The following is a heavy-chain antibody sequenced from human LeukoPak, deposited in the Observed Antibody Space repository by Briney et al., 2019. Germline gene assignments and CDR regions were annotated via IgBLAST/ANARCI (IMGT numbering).Heavy chain of an antibody. Sequence: GGSLRLSCAASGFTFSNAWMSWVRQAPGKGLEWVGRIKSKTDGGTTDYAAPVKGRFTISRDNAKNSLFLQMNSLRAEDTAVYYCARGGYQLLFPFDYWGQGTLVTVSS. CDR1: GFTFSNAW. D-gene: IGHD2-2*01. CDR2: IKSKTDGGTT. V-gene: IGHV3-15*01. CDR3: ARGGYQLLFPFDY. J-gene: IGHJ4*02.